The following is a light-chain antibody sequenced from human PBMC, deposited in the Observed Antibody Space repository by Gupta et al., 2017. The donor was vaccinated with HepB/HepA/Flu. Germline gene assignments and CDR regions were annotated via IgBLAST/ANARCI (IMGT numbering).Light chain of an antibody. CDR1: SSNIGSNY. CDR3: AAWDDSLSGPRV. Sequence: QCVLTQPPSASGTPGQRITISCSGSSSNIGSNYVYWYQQLPGTAPKLLIYRNNQRPSRVPDRFSGSKSGTSASLAISGLRSEDEADYYCAAWDDSLSGPRVFGGGTKLTVL. CDR2: RNN. J-gene: IGLJ3*02. V-gene: IGLV1-47*01.